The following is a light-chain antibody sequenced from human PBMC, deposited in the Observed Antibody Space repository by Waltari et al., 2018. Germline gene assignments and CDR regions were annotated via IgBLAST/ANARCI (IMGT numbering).Light chain of an antibody. CDR2: DAS. CDR3: QQANTFPLT. V-gene: IGKV1-12*01. CDR1: HDIRIW. Sequence: DIQMTQSPTSVSASVGDRVTITCRASHDIRIWVAWYQQQPGKAPNPLIYDASTLQPGVPSRFSGRGSGTDFTLTISSLQPDDFATYYCQQANTFPLTFGGGSKVEMK. J-gene: IGKJ4*01.